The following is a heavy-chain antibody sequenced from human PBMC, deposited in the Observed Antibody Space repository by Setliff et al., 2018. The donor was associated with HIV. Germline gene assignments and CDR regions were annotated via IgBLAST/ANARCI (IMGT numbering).Heavy chain of an antibody. V-gene: IGHV1-3*01. CDR3: ARAAISTIFGVVKNPHNYYMDV. CDR2: INAGNGNT. D-gene: IGHD3-3*01. Sequence: ASVKVSCKASGYTFTSYSMHWVRQAPGQRLEWMGWINAGNGNTKYSQKFQGRVTITRDTSASTAYMELSSLRSEDTAVYYCARAAISTIFGVVKNPHNYYMDVWGKGTTVTVSS. CDR1: GYTFTSYS. J-gene: IGHJ6*03.